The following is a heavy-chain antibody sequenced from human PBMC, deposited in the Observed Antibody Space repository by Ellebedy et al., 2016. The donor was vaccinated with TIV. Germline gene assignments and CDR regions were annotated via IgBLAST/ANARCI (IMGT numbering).Heavy chain of an antibody. CDR2: IKQDGSEK. V-gene: IGHV3-7*03. Sequence: GESLKISCAASGFTFSSNWMSWVRQTPGKGLEWVAYIKQDGSEKYYVDSVKGRFTISRDNAKNSLYLQMNSLRAEDTAVYYCARSRSFNWGQGTLVTVSS. CDR1: GFTFSSNW. J-gene: IGHJ4*02. CDR3: ARSRSFN. D-gene: IGHD3-10*01.